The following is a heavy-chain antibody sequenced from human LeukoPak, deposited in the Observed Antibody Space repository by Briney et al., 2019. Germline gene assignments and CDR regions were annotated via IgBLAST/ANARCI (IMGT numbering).Heavy chain of an antibody. Sequence: ASVKVSCKASGYTLTSYGISWVRQAPGQGLEWMGWISAYNGNTNYAQKLQGRVTMTTDTSTSTAYMELRSLRSDDTAVYYCARHDTGYSSSWYDYWGQGTLVTVSS. V-gene: IGHV1-18*01. CDR1: GYTLTSYG. CDR3: ARHDTGYSSSWYDY. D-gene: IGHD6-13*01. J-gene: IGHJ4*02. CDR2: ISAYNGNT.